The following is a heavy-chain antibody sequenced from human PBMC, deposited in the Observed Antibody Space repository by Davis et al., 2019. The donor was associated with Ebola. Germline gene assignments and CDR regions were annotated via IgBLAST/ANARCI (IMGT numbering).Heavy chain of an antibody. V-gene: IGHV1-18*01. CDR3: ARAQFPTTSDH. J-gene: IGHJ4*02. CDR2: INPHNGNT. CDR1: GPTFTSYG. Sequence: ASVKVSCKASGPTFTSYGITWVRQAPGQGLEWMGWINPHNGNTNYAQNVQGRVIMTSDTATTTAYMEVGSLRSDDTAVYYCARAQFPTTSDHWGQGTLVTVSS. D-gene: IGHD1-1*01.